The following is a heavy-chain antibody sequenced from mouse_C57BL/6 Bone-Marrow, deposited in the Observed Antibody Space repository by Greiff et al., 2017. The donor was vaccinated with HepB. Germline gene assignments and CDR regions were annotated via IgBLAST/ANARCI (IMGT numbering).Heavy chain of an antibody. CDR2: IYYSGTI. J-gene: IGHJ2*01. V-gene: IGHV3-5*01. CDR1: GISITTGNYR. CDR3: ARIYYGYPIFDY. Sequence: EVKLMESGPGLVKPSQTVFLTCTVTGISITTGNYRWSWIRQFPGNKLEWIGYIYYSGTITYNPSLTSRTTITRDTPKNQFSLEMNSLTAEDTATYYCARIYYGYPIFDYWGQGTTLTVSS. D-gene: IGHD1-2*01.